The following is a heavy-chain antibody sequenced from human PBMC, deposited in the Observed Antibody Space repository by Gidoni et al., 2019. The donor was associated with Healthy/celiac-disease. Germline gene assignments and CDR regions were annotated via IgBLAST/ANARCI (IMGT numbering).Heavy chain of an antibody. CDR2: IYYSGST. V-gene: IGHV4-39*01. Sequence: QLQLQESGPGLVKPSETLSLTCTVPGGSISRCSYYWGWIRQPPGKGLEWIGSIYYSGSTYYNPSLKSRVTISVDTSKNQFSLKLSSVTAADTAVYYCASNIVVVPAAPREYYFDYWGQGTLVTVSS. J-gene: IGHJ4*02. D-gene: IGHD2-2*01. CDR1: GGSISRCSYY. CDR3: ASNIVVVPAAPREYYFDY.